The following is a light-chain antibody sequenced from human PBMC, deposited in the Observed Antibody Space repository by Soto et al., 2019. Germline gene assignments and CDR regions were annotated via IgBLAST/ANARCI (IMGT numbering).Light chain of an antibody. CDR1: KLGDKY. CDR2: QDS. J-gene: IGLJ2*01. CDR3: QAWDSSTAV. V-gene: IGLV3-1*01. Sequence: SYELTQAPSVSVSPGQTASITCSGDKLGDKYACWYQQKPGQSPVLVIYQDSKRPSGITERFSGSTSGNTATLTISGTQAMDEADYYCQAWDSSTAVFGGGTKLTVL.